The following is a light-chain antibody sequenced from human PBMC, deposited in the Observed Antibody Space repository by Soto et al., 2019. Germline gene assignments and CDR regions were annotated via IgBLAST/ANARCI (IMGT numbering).Light chain of an antibody. CDR2: KVS. J-gene: IGKJ2*01. CDR1: QSLAYSDGNTY. CDR3: MQGTHWPPYT. V-gene: IGKV2-30*01. Sequence: DVVMTQSPLSLPITLGQPASISCRSSQSLAYSDGNTYLNWFQQRPGQSPRRLIHKVSNRDSGVPDRFSGSGSDTDFTLKISRVEAEDVGIYYCMQGTHWPPYTFGQGTKLEIK.